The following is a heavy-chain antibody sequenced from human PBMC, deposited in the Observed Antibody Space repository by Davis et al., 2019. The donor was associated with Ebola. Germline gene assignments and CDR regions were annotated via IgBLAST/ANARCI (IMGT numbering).Heavy chain of an antibody. V-gene: IGHV3-33*01. CDR3: ARDHQLLTNNWFDP. D-gene: IGHD2-2*01. CDR2: IWYDGSNK. J-gene: IGHJ5*02. Sequence: GESLKIPCAASGFTFSSYGMHWVRQAPGKGLERVAVIWYDGSNKYYADSVKGRFTISRDNSKNTLYLQMNSLRAEDTAVYYCARDHQLLTNNWFDPWGQGTLVTVSS. CDR1: GFTFSSYG.